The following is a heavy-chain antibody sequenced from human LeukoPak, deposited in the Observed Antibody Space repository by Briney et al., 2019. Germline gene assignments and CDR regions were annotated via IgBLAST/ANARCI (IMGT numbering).Heavy chain of an antibody. Sequence: SETLSLTCTVSGGSISSYYWGWIRQPPGKGLEWIGSIYYSGSTYYNPSLKSRVTISVDTSKNQFSLKLSSMTAADTAVYYCARPSDSTSDRIQLSVDWYYWGQGTLVTVSS. V-gene: IGHV4-39*01. J-gene: IGHJ4*02. CDR3: ARPSDSTSDRIQLSVDWYY. CDR2: IYYSGST. D-gene: IGHD5-18*01. CDR1: GGSISSYY.